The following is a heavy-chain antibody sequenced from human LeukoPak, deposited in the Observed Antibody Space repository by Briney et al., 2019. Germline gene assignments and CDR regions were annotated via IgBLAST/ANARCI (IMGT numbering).Heavy chain of an antibody. D-gene: IGHD6-6*01. CDR2: ISSSSSYI. Sequence: PGGSLRLSCAASGFNFQNYGMSWVRQSPGKGLEWVSSISSSSSYIYYADSVKGRFTISRDNAKNSLYLQMNSLRAEDTAVYYCVKLGSEGAARQNRANDYWGQGTLVTVSS. V-gene: IGHV3-21*01. J-gene: IGHJ4*02. CDR3: VKLGSEGAARQNRANDY. CDR1: GFNFQNYG.